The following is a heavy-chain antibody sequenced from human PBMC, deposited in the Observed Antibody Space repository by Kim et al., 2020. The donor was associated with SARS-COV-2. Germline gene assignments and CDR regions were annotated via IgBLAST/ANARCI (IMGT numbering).Heavy chain of an antibody. V-gene: IGHV3-53*01. CDR2: IYSGGST. Sequence: GGSLRLSCAASGFTVSSNYMSWVRQAPGKGLEWVSIIYSGGSTYYADSVKGRLTISRDNSKNTLYLQMNSLRAEDTAVYYCARAPTRAAGNPLFDYWGQGTLVPVSS. J-gene: IGHJ4*02. D-gene: IGHD6-13*01. CDR1: GFTVSSNY. CDR3: ARAPTRAAGNPLFDY.